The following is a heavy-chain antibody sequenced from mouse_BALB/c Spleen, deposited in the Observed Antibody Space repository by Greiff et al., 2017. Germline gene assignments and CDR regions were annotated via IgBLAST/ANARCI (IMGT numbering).Heavy chain of an antibody. CDR2: ISSGSSTI. J-gene: IGHJ3*01. CDR1: GFTFSSFG. V-gene: IGHV5-17*02. D-gene: IGHD2-13*01. Sequence: EVKLMESGGGLVQPGGSRKLSCAASGFTFSSFGMHWVRQAPEKGLEWVADISSGSSTIYSADTVKGRFTISRNHPKYTLFLQMTSLRSEDTAMYYCARSKSDPWFAYWGQGTLVKVSA. CDR3: ARSKSDPWFAY.